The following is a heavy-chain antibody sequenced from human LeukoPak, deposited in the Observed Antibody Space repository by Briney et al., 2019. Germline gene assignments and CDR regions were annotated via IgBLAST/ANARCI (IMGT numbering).Heavy chain of an antibody. J-gene: IGHJ4*02. CDR1: GFTVSSNY. Sequence: AGGSLRLSCAASGFTVSSNYMSWVRQAPGKGLEWVSVIYRGGSKYYADSVRGRFTISRDNSKNKLYLQMNSLRAEDTAVYYCARGYGSGSYFLALDYWGQGTLVTVSS. V-gene: IGHV3-53*01. D-gene: IGHD3-10*01. CDR3: ARGYGSGSYFLALDY. CDR2: IYRGGSK.